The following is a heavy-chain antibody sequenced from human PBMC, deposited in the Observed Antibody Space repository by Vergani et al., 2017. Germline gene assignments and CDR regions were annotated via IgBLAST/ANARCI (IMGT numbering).Heavy chain of an antibody. V-gene: IGHV4-38-2*01. CDR1: DSSIMTNPY. Sequence: QVQLQESGPGLVKPSETLTLTCDVSDSSIMTNPYWGWFRQSPGKGLEWFGCIHHSGDTHYNSSLKSRVSISIVSSSNFSLSLTSVTAADTAIYYCARHRVSGGFFPSSYFDGMDVWGHGTTVTVSS. CDR3: ARHRVSGGFFPSSYFDGMDV. CDR2: IHHSGDT. D-gene: IGHD3-10*01. J-gene: IGHJ6*02.